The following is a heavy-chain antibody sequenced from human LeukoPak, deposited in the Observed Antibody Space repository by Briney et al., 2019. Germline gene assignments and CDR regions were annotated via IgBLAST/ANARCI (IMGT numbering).Heavy chain of an antibody. CDR2: ISAYNGNT. D-gene: IGHD6-13*01. J-gene: IGHJ4*02. CDR1: GYTFRNFA. Sequence: ASVKVSCKASGYTFRNFAISWVRQAPGQGLEWMGWISAYNGNTNYVQRVQGRVTMTTDTSTSTAYMELRSLRTDDTAIYYCARFEDGSSWPWPGLDYWGQGTLVTVSS. CDR3: ARFEDGSSWPWPGLDY. V-gene: IGHV1-18*01.